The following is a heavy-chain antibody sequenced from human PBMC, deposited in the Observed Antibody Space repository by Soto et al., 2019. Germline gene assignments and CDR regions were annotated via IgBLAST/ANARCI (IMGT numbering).Heavy chain of an antibody. D-gene: IGHD6-13*01. CDR2: IYYSGST. V-gene: IGHV4-61*01. CDR3: ARFAYSNSWEIDY. J-gene: IGHJ4*02. Sequence: QVQLQESGPGLVKPSETLSLTYTVSGGSVSSGSYYLSWIRQPPGKGLEWIGYIYYSGSTNYNPSLKSRLTISVDTSKNQFSLRLSSVTPADTAVYYCARFAYSNSWEIDYWGQGTLVTVSS. CDR1: GGSVSSGSYY.